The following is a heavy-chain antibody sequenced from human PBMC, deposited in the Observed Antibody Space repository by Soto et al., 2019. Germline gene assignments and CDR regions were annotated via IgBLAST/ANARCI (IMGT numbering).Heavy chain of an antibody. J-gene: IGHJ5*02. Sequence: ASVKVSCKSSGYPFTHYGITWVRQAPGQGLEWMGWISPFNGNTNYGQTLQGRVTLTTDTSTSTAYMELSSLRSEDTAVYYCARDRGSSGWPDNWFDPWGQGTLVTVSS. V-gene: IGHV1-18*01. CDR2: ISPFNGNT. CDR1: GYPFTHYG. CDR3: ARDRGSSGWPDNWFDP. D-gene: IGHD6-19*01.